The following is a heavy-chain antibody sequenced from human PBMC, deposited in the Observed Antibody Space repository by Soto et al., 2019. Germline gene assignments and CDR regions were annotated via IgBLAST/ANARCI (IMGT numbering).Heavy chain of an antibody. CDR2: IIPIFGTA. D-gene: IGHD2-15*01. V-gene: IGHV1-69*01. Sequence: QVQLVQSGAEVKKPGSSVKVSCKASGGTFSSYAISWVRPAPGQGLEWMGGIIPIFGTANYAQKLQGRVTITADESPSTAYMGLGSLRSEDTAVYYCAREGGDCSGGSCCPYGYYCGQGTLVTVFS. J-gene: IGHJ4*02. CDR3: AREGGDCSGGSCCPYGYY. CDR1: GGTFSSYA.